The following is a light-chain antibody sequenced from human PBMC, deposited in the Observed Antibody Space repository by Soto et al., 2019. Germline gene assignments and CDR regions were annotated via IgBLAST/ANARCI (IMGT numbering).Light chain of an antibody. V-gene: IGKV1-17*01. CDR3: LQHISYPPYT. CDR2: AAS. J-gene: IGKJ2*01. CDR1: QGIRND. Sequence: DIQMTQSPSSLSASVGDRVTITFRASQGIRNDLGWYQQKPGKAPKRLIYAASSLQRGVPSRFSGSGSGTEVTRTTSSLQPEDFATYYCLQHISYPPYTYGQGTKLEIK.